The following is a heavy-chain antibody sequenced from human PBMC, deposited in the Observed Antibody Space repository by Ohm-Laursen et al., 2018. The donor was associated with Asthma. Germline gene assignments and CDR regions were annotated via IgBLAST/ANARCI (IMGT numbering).Heavy chain of an antibody. Sequence: SDTLSLTCTVSGGSISSGDYYWSWIRQPPGKGLEWIGSIYYSGSTYYNPSLKSRVTISVDTSKNQFSLKLSSVTAADTAVYYCARRPSTVVTGYFQHWGQGTLVTVSS. CDR2: IYYSGST. V-gene: IGHV4-39*01. D-gene: IGHD4-23*01. J-gene: IGHJ1*01. CDR3: ARRPSTVVTGYFQH. CDR1: GGSISSGDYY.